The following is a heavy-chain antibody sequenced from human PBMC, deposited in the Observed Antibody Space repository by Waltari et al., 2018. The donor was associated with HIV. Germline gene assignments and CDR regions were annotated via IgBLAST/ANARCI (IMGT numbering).Heavy chain of an antibody. CDR2: ISSSSSYI. J-gene: IGHJ6*02. Sequence: EVQLVESGGGLVKPGGSLRLSCAASGFTFSSYSMNWVRQAPGKGMEWVSSISSSSSYIYYADSVKGRFTISRDNAKNSLYLQMNSLRAEDTAVYYWARVSIFGVVIHYYYYYGMDVWGQGTTVTVSS. CDR1: GFTFSSYS. V-gene: IGHV3-21*01. D-gene: IGHD3-3*01. CDR3: ARVSIFGVVIHYYYYYGMDV.